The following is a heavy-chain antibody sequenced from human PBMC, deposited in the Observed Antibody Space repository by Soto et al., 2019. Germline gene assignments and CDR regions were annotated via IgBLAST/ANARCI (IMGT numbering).Heavy chain of an antibody. CDR2: VSGSGGAT. Sequence: WGTLRLSCVASGFTFSSYDMSWVRQPPGKGLEWVSPVSGSGGATYYAASVKGRFTMSRDNSKNTLYLQMNSLTAEDTAIYYCAKDPARLYFDYWGQGSLVTVSS. D-gene: IGHD6-6*01. V-gene: IGHV3-23*01. CDR3: AKDPARLYFDY. J-gene: IGHJ4*02. CDR1: GFTFSSYD.